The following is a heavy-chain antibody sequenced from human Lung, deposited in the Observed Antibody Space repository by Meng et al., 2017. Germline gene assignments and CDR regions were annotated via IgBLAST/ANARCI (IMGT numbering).Heavy chain of an antibody. Sequence: QLQESGPRLVQPSGPLSLACAVSGDSITRTQWWSWLRQTPGKGLEWIGEISHSGSTVYRPSLQGRVSISLDKSNNEFSLKLTSVTAADTAVYYCARETLRELGLFHYWGQGILVTVSS. J-gene: IGHJ4*02. V-gene: IGHV4-4*02. CDR2: ISHSGST. CDR3: ARETLRELGLFHY. CDR1: GDSITRTQW. D-gene: IGHD1-7*01.